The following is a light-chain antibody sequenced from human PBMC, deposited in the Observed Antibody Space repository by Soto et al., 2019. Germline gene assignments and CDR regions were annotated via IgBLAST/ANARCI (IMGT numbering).Light chain of an antibody. CDR2: GAS. V-gene: IGKV3-15*01. CDR3: HQYINWPT. J-gene: IGKJ2*01. CDR1: QSISTN. Sequence: EIVMTQSPATLSVSPGERVTLSCRASQSISTNLAWHQQKPGQTPRLLIYGASTRVTGVPARFSGGGSGTEFTLTISSLQSEDFAFYYCHQYINWPTFGQGTKLEIK.